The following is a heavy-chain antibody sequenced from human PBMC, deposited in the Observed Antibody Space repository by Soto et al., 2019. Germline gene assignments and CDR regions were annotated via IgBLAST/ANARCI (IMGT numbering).Heavy chain of an antibody. J-gene: IGHJ6*02. V-gene: IGHV3-21*01. Sequence: EVQLVESEGGLVKPGGSLRLSCAASGFTFSSYSMNWVRQAPGKGLEWVSSISSSSSYIYYADSVKGRFTISRDSAKNSLYLQMNSLRAEDTAVYYCASEQWAGGMDVWGQGTTVTVSS. CDR2: ISSSSSYI. CDR3: ASEQWAGGMDV. D-gene: IGHD6-19*01. CDR1: GFTFSSYS.